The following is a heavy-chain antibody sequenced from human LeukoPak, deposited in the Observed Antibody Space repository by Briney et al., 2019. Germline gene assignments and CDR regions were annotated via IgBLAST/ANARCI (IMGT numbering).Heavy chain of an antibody. D-gene: IGHD4-11*01. CDR2: ISSSSSTI. J-gene: IGHJ5*02. CDR3: ARETVTTWFDP. Sequence: PGGSLRLSCAASGFTFSSYSMNWVRQAPGKGLEWVSYISSSSSTIYYADSVKDRFTISRDNAKNSLYLQMNSLRAEDTAVYYCARETVTTWFDPWGQGTLVTVSS. V-gene: IGHV3-48*04. CDR1: GFTFSSYS.